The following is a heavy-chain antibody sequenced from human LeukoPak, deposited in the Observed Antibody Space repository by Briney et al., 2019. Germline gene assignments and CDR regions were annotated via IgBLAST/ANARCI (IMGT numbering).Heavy chain of an antibody. V-gene: IGHV1-46*01. Sequence: ASVKVSCKASGDTFTTYAIIWVRQAPGQGLEWMGIINPSGGSTSYAQKFQGRVTMTRDTSASTVYMELSGLRSEDTAVYYCARDHGRGRMTILGEVIPKPAPNVAFDIWGQGTMVTVSS. CDR1: GDTFTTYA. CDR3: ARDHGRGRMTILGEVIPKPAPNVAFDI. D-gene: IGHD3-3*01. CDR2: INPSGGST. J-gene: IGHJ3*02.